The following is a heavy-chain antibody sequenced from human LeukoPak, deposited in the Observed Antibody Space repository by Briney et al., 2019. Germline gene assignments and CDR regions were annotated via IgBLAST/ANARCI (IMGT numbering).Heavy chain of an antibody. CDR2: IIPIFGTA. CDR1: GGTFSSYG. V-gene: IGHV1-69*06. CDR3: AKTPVGMVTLDY. J-gene: IGHJ4*02. D-gene: IGHD5-24*01. Sequence: SVEVSCKASGGTFSSYGISWVRQAPGQGLEWMGGIIPIFGTANYAQKFQGRVTINADKSTSTAYMELSSLTSDDTAVYYCAKTPVGMVTLDYWGQGTLVTVSS.